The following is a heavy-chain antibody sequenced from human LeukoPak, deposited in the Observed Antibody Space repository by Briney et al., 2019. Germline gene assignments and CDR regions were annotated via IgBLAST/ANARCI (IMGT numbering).Heavy chain of an antibody. CDR3: ATPLDYYDRSDSHQGGD. J-gene: IGHJ4*02. V-gene: IGHV3-7*03. CDR1: GFTFSRHW. CDR2: IKHDGSEK. Sequence: HPGGSLRLSCAASGFTFSRHWMTWVRQAPGKGLEWVANIKHDGSEKNYVDSVKGRFTISRDNAKNSLYLQMNSLRAENTAVYYCATPLDYYDRSDSHQGGDWGQGTLVTVSS. D-gene: IGHD3-22*01.